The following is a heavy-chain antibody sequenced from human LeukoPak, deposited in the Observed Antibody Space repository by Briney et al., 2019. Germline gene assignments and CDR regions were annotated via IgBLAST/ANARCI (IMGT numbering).Heavy chain of an antibody. V-gene: IGHV4-38-2*01. D-gene: IGHD3-9*01. CDR1: GYSISRGYL. CDR3: ASTGRYFDPGYYYYMDV. CDR2: IYHSGTT. J-gene: IGHJ6*03. Sequence: PSETLSLTCAVSGYSISRGYLWGWVRQPPGKGLQWIGSIYHSGTTYYNPSLKSRVTISVDTSKNQFSLKLTSVTAADTAVYYCASTGRYFDPGYYYYMDVWGKGTTVTVSS.